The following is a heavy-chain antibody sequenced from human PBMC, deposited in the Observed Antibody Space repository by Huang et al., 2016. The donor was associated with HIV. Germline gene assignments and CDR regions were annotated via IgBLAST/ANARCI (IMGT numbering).Heavy chain of an antibody. CDR2: IRYDGNNY. Sequence: QVQLVESGGGVVQPGGSLRLSCTASGFTFGRCGMHWVRQAPGKGLEWVAFIRYDGNNYYYADSVRGRFTISRDNSKDTLYLQMNRLRPDDSAVYYCAKDLTYTFGRHFDYWGRGTLVTVSS. CDR1: GFTFGRCG. CDR3: AKDLTYTFGRHFDY. V-gene: IGHV3-30*02. J-gene: IGHJ4*02. D-gene: IGHD3-3*01.